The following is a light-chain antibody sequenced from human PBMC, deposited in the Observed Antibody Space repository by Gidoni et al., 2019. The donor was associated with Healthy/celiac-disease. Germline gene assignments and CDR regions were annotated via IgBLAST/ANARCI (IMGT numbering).Light chain of an antibody. Sequence: EIVLTQSPATLSLSPGERATPSGRASQSVSSYLAWYQQKPGQAPRLLIYDASNRATGIPARFSGSGSGTDFTLTISSLEPEDFAVYYCQQRSNWPITFGPGTKVDIK. CDR2: DAS. V-gene: IGKV3-11*01. CDR1: QSVSSY. CDR3: QQRSNWPIT. J-gene: IGKJ3*01.